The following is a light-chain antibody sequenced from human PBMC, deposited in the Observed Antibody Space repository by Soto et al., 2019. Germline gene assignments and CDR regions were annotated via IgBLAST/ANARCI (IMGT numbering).Light chain of an antibody. CDR3: QQLHDYPIT. Sequence: DIPMSESPSTLSASIGARVTITCRASQTIRSLLALYQQKPGKATKALIYDASRLGSGVPSRFSGSGSGTEFTLTISSLQPEDFATYYCQQLHDYPITFGQGTRLEIK. V-gene: IGKV1-5*01. CDR1: QTIRSL. CDR2: DAS. J-gene: IGKJ5*01.